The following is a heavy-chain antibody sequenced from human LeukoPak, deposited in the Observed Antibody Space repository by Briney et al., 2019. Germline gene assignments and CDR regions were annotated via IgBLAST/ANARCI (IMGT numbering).Heavy chain of an antibody. CDR1: GGSFSGYY. Sequence: SETLSLTCAVYGGSFSGYYWSWIRQPPGKGLEWIGSIYYSGSTYYNPSLKSRVTISVDTSKNQFSLKLSSVTAADTAVYYCVRRPMGYCSSTSCYAEIGRWFDPWGQGTLVTVSS. V-gene: IGHV4-34*01. D-gene: IGHD2-2*01. CDR2: IYYSGST. J-gene: IGHJ5*02. CDR3: VRRPMGYCSSTSCYAEIGRWFDP.